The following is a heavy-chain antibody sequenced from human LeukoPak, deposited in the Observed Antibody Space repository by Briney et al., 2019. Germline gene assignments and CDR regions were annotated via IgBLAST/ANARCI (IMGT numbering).Heavy chain of an antibody. CDR3: ARAGVGATFFDY. CDR2: IYYSGST. D-gene: IGHD1-26*01. J-gene: IGHJ4*02. V-gene: IGHV4-39*07. Sequence: PSETLSLTCTVSGGSISSSSYYWGWIRQPPGKGLEWIGSIYYSGSTYYNPSLKSRVTISVDTSKNQFSLKLSSVTAAGTAVYYCARAGVGATFFDYWGQGTLVTVSS. CDR1: GGSISSSSYY.